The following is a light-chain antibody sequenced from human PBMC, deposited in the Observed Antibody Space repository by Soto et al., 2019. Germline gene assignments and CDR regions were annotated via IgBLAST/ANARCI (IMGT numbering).Light chain of an antibody. CDR2: DAS. CDR1: QEISNH. Sequence: DIQITQSPSSLSASVGDSVTITCRASQEISNHLAWFQQKPGKPPKSLIYDASSLQSGIPSKFSGSGSGTAFAHTSSSLQPEDFATYYCQQYHNKPVTFDGGTKVELK. J-gene: IGKJ4*01. CDR3: QQYHNKPVT. V-gene: IGKV1-16*02.